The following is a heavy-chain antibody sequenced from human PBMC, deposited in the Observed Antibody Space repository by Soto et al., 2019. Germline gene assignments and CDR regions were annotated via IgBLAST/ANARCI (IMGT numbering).Heavy chain of an antibody. D-gene: IGHD3-9*01. V-gene: IGHV1-3*01. J-gene: IGHJ4*02. Sequence: ASVKVSCKASAYTFTSYAMHWVRQAPGQRLEWMGWINAGNGNTKYSQKFQGRVTITRDTSASTAYMELSSLRSEDTAVYYCARAPTGYYRALGYWGQGTLVTVSS. CDR2: INAGNGNT. CDR3: ARAPTGYYRALGY. CDR1: AYTFTSYA.